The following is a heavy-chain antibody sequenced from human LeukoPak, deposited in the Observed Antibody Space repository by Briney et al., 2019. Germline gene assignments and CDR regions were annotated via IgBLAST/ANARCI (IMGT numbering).Heavy chain of an antibody. Sequence: SETLSLTCAVYGVSLSSYYWRWIGQPPGKERNWMGEAYLSGSTHYNPSLKRRVTTSVDTSKNQFSLKLSSVTAAYTAVYYCARQRRLTRGPYNWFDPWGKGTLVTVSS. CDR2: AYLSGST. J-gene: IGHJ5*02. V-gene: IGHV4-34*01. CDR1: GVSLSSYY. D-gene: IGHD4-11*01. CDR3: ARQRRLTRGPYNWFDP.